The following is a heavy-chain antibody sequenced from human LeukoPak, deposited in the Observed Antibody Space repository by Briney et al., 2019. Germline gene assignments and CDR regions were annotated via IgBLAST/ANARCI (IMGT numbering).Heavy chain of an antibody. J-gene: IGHJ5*02. Sequence: SETLYLTCTVSGGSISSYYWSWIRQPPGKGLEWIGYIYYSGSTNYNPSLKSRVTISVDTSKNQFSLKLSSVTAADTAVYYCARGVYSSSWSWFDPWGQGTLVTVSS. CDR3: ARGVYSSSWSWFDP. CDR2: IYYSGST. V-gene: IGHV4-59*01. CDR1: GGSISSYY. D-gene: IGHD6-13*01.